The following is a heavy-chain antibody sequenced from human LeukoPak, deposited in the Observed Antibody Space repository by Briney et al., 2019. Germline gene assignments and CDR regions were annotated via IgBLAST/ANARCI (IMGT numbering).Heavy chain of an antibody. Sequence: GGSLRLSCAASGFTFSSYAMHWVRQAPGKGLEWVAVISYDGSNTYYADSVKGRFTISRDNSKNTLYLQMNSLRAEDTAVYYCARVRIVVVPAAELDPWGQGTLVTVSS. CDR2: ISYDGSNT. CDR1: GFTFSSYA. J-gene: IGHJ5*02. CDR3: ARVRIVVVPAAELDP. D-gene: IGHD2-2*01. V-gene: IGHV3-30-3*01.